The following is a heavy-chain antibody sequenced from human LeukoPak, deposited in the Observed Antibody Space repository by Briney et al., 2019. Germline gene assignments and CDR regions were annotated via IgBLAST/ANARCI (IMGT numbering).Heavy chain of an antibody. Sequence: SETLSLTCTVSGGSISSYYWSWIRQPPGKGLEWIGYIYYSGSTNYIPSLKSRVTISVDTSKNQFSLKLSSVTAADTAVYYCARGGYSYGYLYYFDYWGQGTLVTVSS. CDR2: IYYSGST. V-gene: IGHV4-59*01. J-gene: IGHJ4*02. CDR1: GGSISSYY. CDR3: ARGGYSYGYLYYFDY. D-gene: IGHD5-18*01.